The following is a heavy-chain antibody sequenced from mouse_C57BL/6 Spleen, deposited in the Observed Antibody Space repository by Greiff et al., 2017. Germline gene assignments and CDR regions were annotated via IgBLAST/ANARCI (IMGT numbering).Heavy chain of an antibody. V-gene: IGHV1-18*01. Sequence: EVKLVESGPELVKPGASVKIPCKASGYTFTDYNMDWVKQSHGKSLEWIGDINPNNGGTIYNQKFKGKATLTVDKSSSTAYMELRSLTSEDTAVYYCARYGHYDGDYWGQGTTLTVSS. CDR1: GYTFTDYN. D-gene: IGHD1-2*01. J-gene: IGHJ2*01. CDR2: INPNNGGT. CDR3: ARYGHYDGDY.